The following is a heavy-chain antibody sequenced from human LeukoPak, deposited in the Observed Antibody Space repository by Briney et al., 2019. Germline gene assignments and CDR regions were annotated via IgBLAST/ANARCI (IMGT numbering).Heavy chain of an antibody. CDR1: GGSFSGYY. V-gene: IGHV4-34*01. Sequence: SETLSLTCAVYGGSFSGYYWSWIRQPPGKGLEWIGEINHSGSTNYNPSLKSRVTISVDTSKNQFSLKLSSVTAADTAVYYCARGLSWAHYYCYMDVWDKGTTVTVSS. CDR2: INHSGST. CDR3: ARGLSWAHYYCYMDV. D-gene: IGHD1-26*01. J-gene: IGHJ6*03.